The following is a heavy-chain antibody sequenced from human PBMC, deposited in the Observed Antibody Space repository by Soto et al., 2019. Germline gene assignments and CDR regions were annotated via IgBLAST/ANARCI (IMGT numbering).Heavy chain of an antibody. CDR3: ASWTPPYYYDSSGYVSYFDY. CDR1: GGTFSSYA. V-gene: IGHV1-69*06. CDR2: IIPIFGTA. J-gene: IGHJ4*02. D-gene: IGHD3-22*01. Sequence: SVKVSCKASGGTFSSYAISWVRQAPGQGLEWMGGIIPIFGTANYAQKFQGRVTITADKSTSTAYMELSSLRSEDTAVYYCASWTPPYYYDSSGYVSYFDYWGQGTLVTVSS.